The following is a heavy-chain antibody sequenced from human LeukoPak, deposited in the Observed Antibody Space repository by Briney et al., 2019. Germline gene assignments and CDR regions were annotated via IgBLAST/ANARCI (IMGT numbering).Heavy chain of an antibody. CDR2: IYSGGDT. Sequence: GGSLRLSCAASGFTVTKYYMSWVRQAPGKGLEWVSVIYSGGDTFHADSVKGRFTLSRDNSKNILYLQMNSLRAEDTAVYYCTRDPDGWGQGTLVTVSS. CDR1: GFTVTKYY. J-gene: IGHJ4*02. V-gene: IGHV3-66*01. CDR3: TRDPDG.